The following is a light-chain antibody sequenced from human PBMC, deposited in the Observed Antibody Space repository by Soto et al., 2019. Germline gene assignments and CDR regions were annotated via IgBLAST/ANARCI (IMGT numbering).Light chain of an antibody. CDR1: QGVSSR. CDR3: QQYTDWPPWT. J-gene: IGKJ1*01. V-gene: IGKV3-15*01. Sequence: EIVMTQSPATLAVSPGERATLSYRASQGVSSRLAWYQQKPGQAPRLLIYDVSTRASDTPARFSGSGSGTEFTLTISSLQSEDFAIYYCQQYTDWPPWTFGQGTKVEIK. CDR2: DVS.